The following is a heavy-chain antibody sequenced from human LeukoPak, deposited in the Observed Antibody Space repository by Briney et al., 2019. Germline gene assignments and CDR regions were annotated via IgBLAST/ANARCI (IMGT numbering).Heavy chain of an antibody. CDR2: ISSSGTYI. CDR3: ARDPPFDY. V-gene: IGHV3-21*01. Sequence: PGGSLRLSCAASGFTFSSYNMNWVRRAPGKGLEWVSSISSSGTYIYYADSVKGRLTISRDNAKNSLYLQMNSLRADDTAMYYCARDPPFDYWGQGALVTVSS. CDR1: GFTFSSYN. J-gene: IGHJ4*02.